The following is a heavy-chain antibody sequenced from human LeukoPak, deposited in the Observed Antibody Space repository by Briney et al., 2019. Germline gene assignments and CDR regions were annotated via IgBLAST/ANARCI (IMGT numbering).Heavy chain of an antibody. CDR3: ARGNGSGAYLIDY. Sequence: PGGSLRLSCAASGFTFSSYAIHWVRQAPGKGLEWVALISPDGGNTKYVDSLKGRITSSRDNSKNTVYLQMNSLRTEDTAVYSCARGNGSGAYLIDYWGQGTLVTVSS. CDR1: GFTFSSYA. CDR2: ISPDGGNT. D-gene: IGHD3-10*01. V-gene: IGHV3-30*04. J-gene: IGHJ4*02.